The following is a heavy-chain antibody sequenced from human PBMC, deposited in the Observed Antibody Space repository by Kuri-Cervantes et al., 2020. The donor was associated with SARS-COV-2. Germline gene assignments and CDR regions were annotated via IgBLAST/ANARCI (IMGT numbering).Heavy chain of an antibody. CDR3: ARGNNDDYGDSGAYYYYYGMDV. Sequence: GGSLRLSCAASGFTFSSYSMNWVRQAPGKGLEWVSSISSRSTYIYYADSVRGRFTISRDNAKNSLYLQMNSLRAEDTAVYYCARGNNDDYGDSGAYYYYYGMDVWGQGTTVTVSS. CDR1: GFTFSSYS. J-gene: IGHJ6*02. CDR2: ISSRSTYI. V-gene: IGHV3-21*01. D-gene: IGHD4-17*01.